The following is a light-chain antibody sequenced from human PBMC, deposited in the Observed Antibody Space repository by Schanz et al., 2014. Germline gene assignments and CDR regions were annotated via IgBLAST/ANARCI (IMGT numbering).Light chain of an antibody. Sequence: QLVLTQSPSASASLGASVKLTCTLSSGHSSYDIAWHQQQPEQGPRYLMKLNSDGSHKKGDGIPDRFSGSSSGAERYLTISSLQSEDEADYYCQTWGTGNPVLGGGTKLTVL. CDR2: LNSDGSH. CDR1: SGHSSYD. J-gene: IGLJ3*02. V-gene: IGLV4-69*01. CDR3: QTWGTGNPV.